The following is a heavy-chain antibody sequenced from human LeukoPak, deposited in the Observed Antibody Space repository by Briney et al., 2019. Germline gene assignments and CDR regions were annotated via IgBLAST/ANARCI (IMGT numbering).Heavy chain of an antibody. CDR3: ARGLRRDVLLWFGELFWFDP. D-gene: IGHD3-10*01. CDR1: GYTFTSYD. J-gene: IGHJ5*02. Sequence: GASVKVSCKASGYTFTSYDINWVRQATGQGLEWMGWMNPNSGNTGYAQKFQGRVTMTRNTSISTAYMELSSLRSEDTAVYYCARGLRRDVLLWFGELFWFDPWGQGTLVTVSS. V-gene: IGHV1-8*01. CDR2: MNPNSGNT.